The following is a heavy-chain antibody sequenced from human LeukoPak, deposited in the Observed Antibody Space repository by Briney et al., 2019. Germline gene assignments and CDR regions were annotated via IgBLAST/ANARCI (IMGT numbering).Heavy chain of an antibody. Sequence: GGSLRLSCAASGFTFSSYSMNWVRQAPGKGLEWVSSISSSSSYIYYADSVKGRFTISRDNAKNSLYLQMNSLRAEDTAVYYCARGGTSCCYCDYWGQGTLVTVSS. CDR1: GFTFSSYS. CDR3: ARGGTSCCYCDY. CDR2: ISSSSSYI. V-gene: IGHV3-21*01. J-gene: IGHJ4*02. D-gene: IGHD2-2*01.